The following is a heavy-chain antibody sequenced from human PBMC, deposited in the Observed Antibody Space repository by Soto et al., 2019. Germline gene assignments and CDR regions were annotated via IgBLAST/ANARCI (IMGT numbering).Heavy chain of an antibody. Sequence: QVRLQQWGAGLLKPSETLSLTCAVYGGSFSGYYWNWIRQPPGKGLEWIGEIDRSGSTNYSPSLTRRGTISVDTSKNQFSLKLTSVTAADTAVYYCAGGRGAAAGDWGQGTLVTVSS. CDR2: IDRSGST. D-gene: IGHD6-13*01. CDR3: AGGRGAAAGD. CDR1: GGSFSGYY. V-gene: IGHV4-34*01. J-gene: IGHJ4*02.